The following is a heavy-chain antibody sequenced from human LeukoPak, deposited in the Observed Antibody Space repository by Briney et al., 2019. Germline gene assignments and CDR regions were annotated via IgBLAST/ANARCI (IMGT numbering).Heavy chain of an antibody. V-gene: IGHV3-30*04. D-gene: IGHD6-19*01. Sequence: GRSLRLSCAASGFTFSSYAMHWVRQAPGKGLEWVAVISYDGSNKYYADSVKGRFTISRDNSKNTLYLQMNSLRAEDTAVYYCAREFHEISSGWYNGYWGQGTLVTVSS. CDR3: AREFHEISSGWYNGY. CDR1: GFTFSSYA. J-gene: IGHJ4*02. CDR2: ISYDGSNK.